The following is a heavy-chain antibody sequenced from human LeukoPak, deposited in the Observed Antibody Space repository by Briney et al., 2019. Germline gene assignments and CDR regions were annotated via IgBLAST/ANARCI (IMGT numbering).Heavy chain of an antibody. Sequence: SVKVSCKASGGTFSSYAISWVRQAPGQGLERMGRIIPIFGTANYAQKFQGRVTITTDESTSTAYMELSSLRSEDTAVYYCASDYYDYVWGSYPSQSYWGQGTLVTVSS. J-gene: IGHJ4*02. CDR2: IIPIFGTA. CDR1: GGTFSSYA. V-gene: IGHV1-69*05. D-gene: IGHD3-16*02. CDR3: ASDYYDYVWGSYPSQSY.